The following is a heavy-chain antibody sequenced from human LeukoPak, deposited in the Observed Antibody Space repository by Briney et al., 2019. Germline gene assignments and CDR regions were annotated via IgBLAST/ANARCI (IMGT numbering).Heavy chain of an antibody. V-gene: IGHV4-59*01. D-gene: IGHD3-16*01. CDR1: GFTFSSYW. J-gene: IGHJ4*02. CDR2: FYNSGRS. Sequence: GSLRLSCAASGFTFSSYWMSWVRQPPGKGLEWIGYFYNSGRSTYNPSLKSRVTISADTSKNHFSLKLNSVTTADTAVYYCTRGAGWLIDYWGQGILVTVSS. CDR3: TRGAGWLIDY.